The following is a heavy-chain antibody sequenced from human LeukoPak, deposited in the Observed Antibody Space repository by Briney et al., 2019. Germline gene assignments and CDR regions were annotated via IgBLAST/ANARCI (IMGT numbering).Heavy chain of an antibody. Sequence: GGSLRLSCAASGFTFSSYGMHWVRQAPGKGLEWVAVISYDGSNKYYADSVKGRFTISRDNSKNTLYLQMNSLRAEDTAVYYCAKDPGSIAAAGLAWGQGTLVTVSS. CDR2: ISYDGSNK. D-gene: IGHD6-13*01. CDR1: GFTFSSYG. V-gene: IGHV3-30*18. J-gene: IGHJ5*02. CDR3: AKDPGSIAAAGLA.